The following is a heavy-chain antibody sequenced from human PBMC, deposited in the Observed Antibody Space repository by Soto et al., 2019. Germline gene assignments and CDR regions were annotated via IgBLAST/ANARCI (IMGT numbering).Heavy chain of an antibody. CDR3: ARVGTYGDYVFDY. CDR2: IYHSGST. J-gene: IGHJ4*02. CDR1: GGSISSGGYS. Sequence: SETLSLTCAVSGGSISSGGYSWSWIRQPPGKGLEWIGYIYHSGSTYYNPSLKSRVTISVDRSKNQFSLKLSSVTAADTAVYYCARVGTYGDYVFDYWGQGTLVTVSS. V-gene: IGHV4-30-2*01. D-gene: IGHD4-17*01.